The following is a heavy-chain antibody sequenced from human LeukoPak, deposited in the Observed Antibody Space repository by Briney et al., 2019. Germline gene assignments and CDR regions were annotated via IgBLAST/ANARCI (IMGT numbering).Heavy chain of an antibody. CDR1: GFTLSSYA. CDR3: ARQNTPHGNFDY. Sequence: GGSLRLSCAASGFTLSSYAMHWVRQPAGKGLEWVSAIGTAGDTFYPGSVKGRFTISRENAKKSLFLQMNSLRAEDTAVYYCARQNTPHGNFDYWGQGTLVTVSS. V-gene: IGHV3-13*01. CDR2: IGTAGDT. D-gene: IGHD1-26*01. J-gene: IGHJ4*02.